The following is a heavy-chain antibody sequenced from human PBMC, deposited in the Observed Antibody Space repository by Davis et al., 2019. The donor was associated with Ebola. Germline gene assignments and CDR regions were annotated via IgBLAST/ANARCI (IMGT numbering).Heavy chain of an antibody. CDR3: AKDGLFIDSSWFFGY. D-gene: IGHD6-13*01. J-gene: IGHJ4*02. V-gene: IGHV3-30*18. CDR2: ISYDGSNK. Sequence: GESLKISCAASGFTFSSYGMHWVRQAPGKGLEWVAVISYDGSNKYYADSVKGRFTISRDNSKNTLYLQMNSLRAEDTAVYYCAKDGLFIDSSWFFGYWGQGTLVTVSS. CDR1: GFTFSSYG.